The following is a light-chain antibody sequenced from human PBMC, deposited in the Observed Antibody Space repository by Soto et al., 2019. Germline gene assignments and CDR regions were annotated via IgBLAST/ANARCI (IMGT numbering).Light chain of an antibody. CDR3: QQYHRSSIT. V-gene: IGKV1-5*01. CDR2: DAS. CDR1: PSLNNY. J-gene: IGKJ5*01. Sequence: LQMTQSPSTLSASVADRVTITCPATPSLNNYLAWYQQTPGKAPKLLIYDASTLXRGVPSRFSGTGSGTEFTLTISSLHPDDFATYYCQQYHRSSITFGQGTRLEIK.